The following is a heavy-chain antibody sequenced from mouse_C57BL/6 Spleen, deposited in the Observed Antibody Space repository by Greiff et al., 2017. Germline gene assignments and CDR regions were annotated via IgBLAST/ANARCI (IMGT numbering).Heavy chain of an antibody. CDR2: IDPENGDT. CDR3: TTPITTVVAKAY. Sequence: EVQLQQSGAELVRPGASVKLSCTASGFNIKDDYMHWVQPRPEQGLEWLGWIDPENGDTEYASKFQGKATITADTSSNTAYLQLSSLTSEDTAVYYGTTPITTVVAKAYWGQGTLVTVSA. V-gene: IGHV14-4*01. J-gene: IGHJ3*01. D-gene: IGHD1-1*01. CDR1: GFNIKDDY.